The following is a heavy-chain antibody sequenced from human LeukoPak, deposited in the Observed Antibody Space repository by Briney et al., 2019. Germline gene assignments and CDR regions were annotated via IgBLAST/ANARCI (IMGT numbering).Heavy chain of an antibody. CDR1: GFTVSTNS. D-gene: IGHD3-10*01. CDR2: IYSDNT. V-gene: IGHV3-53*05. J-gene: IGHJ6*03. Sequence: GGSLRLSCTVSGFTVSTNSMSWVRQAPGKGLEWVSFIYSDNTHYSDSVKGRFTISRDNAKNSLYLQMNSLRAEDTALYYCAKGDMVRGVIITLMDVWGKGTTVTISS. CDR3: AKGDMVRGVIITLMDV.